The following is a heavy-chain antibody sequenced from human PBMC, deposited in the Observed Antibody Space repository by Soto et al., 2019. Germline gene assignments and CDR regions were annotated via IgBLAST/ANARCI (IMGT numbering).Heavy chain of an antibody. J-gene: IGHJ4*02. CDR1: GGSISSSTYY. Sequence: SETLSLTCTVSGGSISSSTYYWGWIRQPPGKGLEWIGSGFYSGSTYYNPSLKSRVTISVDTSKNQFSLKLSSVTAADTAVYYCARSDTGYDYWGQGTLVT. D-gene: IGHD5-18*01. CDR2: GFYSGST. V-gene: IGHV4-39*01. CDR3: ARSDTGYDY.